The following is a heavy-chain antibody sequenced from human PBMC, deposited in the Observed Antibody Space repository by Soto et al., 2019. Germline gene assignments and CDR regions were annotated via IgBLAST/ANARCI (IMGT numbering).Heavy chain of an antibody. J-gene: IGHJ4*02. CDR3: VREDMSGTYYFDD. Sequence: SVTLSLTCPGAGGSVRIDTHFLTWIRQPPGKGLEWIGYVYRTGITNSNPALTSRVTVSADRSKNQFSLTLRSVTAADTAVYYCVREDMSGTYYFDDWGPGIQVTVSS. CDR2: VYRTGIT. D-gene: IGHD1-26*01. CDR1: GGSVRIDTHF. V-gene: IGHV4-61*01.